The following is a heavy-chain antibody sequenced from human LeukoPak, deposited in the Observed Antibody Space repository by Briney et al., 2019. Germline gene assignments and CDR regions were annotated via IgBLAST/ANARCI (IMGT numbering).Heavy chain of an antibody. CDR2: IKQDGSEK. CDR3: ARDSGIIAFDI. D-gene: IGHD3-10*01. CDR1: GFTFSTYW. J-gene: IGHJ3*02. V-gene: IGHV3-7*01. Sequence: PGGSLRLSCAASGFTFSTYWMSWVRQAPGKGLEWVANIKQDGSEKYYMDSVKGRFTISRDNAKRSLYLQMNSLRAEDTAVYYCARDSGIIAFDIWGQGEMVTVSS.